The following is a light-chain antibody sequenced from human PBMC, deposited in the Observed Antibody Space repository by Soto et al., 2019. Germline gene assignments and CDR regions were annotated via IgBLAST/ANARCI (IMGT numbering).Light chain of an antibody. CDR2: DVS. CDR3: SSYTSSNTLVV. Sequence: QSALTQPASVSGSPGQSITISCTGTSSDVGGYNYVSWYQQHPGKAPKLMIYDVSNRPSGVSNRFSGSKSGNTASLTISGLQAEDEADYYCSSYTSSNTLVVFGGGTKPPS. V-gene: IGLV2-14*01. J-gene: IGLJ2*01. CDR1: SSDVGGYNY.